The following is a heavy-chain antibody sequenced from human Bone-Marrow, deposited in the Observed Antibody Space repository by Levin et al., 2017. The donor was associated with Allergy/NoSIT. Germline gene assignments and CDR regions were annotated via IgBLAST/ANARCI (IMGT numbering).Heavy chain of an antibody. D-gene: IGHD3-10*01. CDR1: GFTFSSYA. CDR2: ISYDGSNK. V-gene: IGHV3-30*04. CDR3: ARDVVLLWFGEMVGYFDY. J-gene: IGHJ4*02. Sequence: GESLKISCAASGFTFSSYAMHWVRQAPGKGLEWVAVISYDGSNKYYADSVKGRFTISRDNSKNTLYLQMNSLRAEDTAVYYCARDVVLLWFGEMVGYFDYWGQGTLVTVSS.